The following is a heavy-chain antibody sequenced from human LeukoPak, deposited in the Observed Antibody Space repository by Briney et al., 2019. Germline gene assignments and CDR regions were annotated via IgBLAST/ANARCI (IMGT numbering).Heavy chain of an antibody. Sequence: ASVKVSCKASGYTFTAYYMHWVRQAPGQGLEWVGRINPNSGGTDYAQRFQGRVTMTRDTSIRTAYMELTRLESDETAVYYCARDRRGYYDSGGYRIDYWGQGTLVSVSS. J-gene: IGHJ4*02. CDR3: ARDRRGYYDSGGYRIDY. CDR2: INPNSGGT. CDR1: GYTFTAYY. D-gene: IGHD3-10*01. V-gene: IGHV1-2*06.